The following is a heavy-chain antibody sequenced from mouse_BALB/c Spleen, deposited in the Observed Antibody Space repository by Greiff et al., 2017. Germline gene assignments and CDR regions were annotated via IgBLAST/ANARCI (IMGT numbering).Heavy chain of an antibody. CDR2: IDPENGNT. J-gene: IGHJ2*01. Sequence: VQLKESGAELVRPGALVKLSCKASGFNIKDYYMHWVKQRPEQGLEWIGWIDPENGNTIYDPKFQGKASITADTSSNTAYLQLSSLTSEDTAVYYGARDYGSSQSYYFDYWGQGTTLTVSS. V-gene: IGHV14-1*02. CDR3: ARDYGSSQSYYFDY. CDR1: GFNIKDYY. D-gene: IGHD1-1*01.